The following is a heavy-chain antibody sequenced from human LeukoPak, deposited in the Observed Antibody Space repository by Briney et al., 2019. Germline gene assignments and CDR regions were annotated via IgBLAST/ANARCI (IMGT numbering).Heavy chain of an antibody. V-gene: IGHV1-8*02. CDR1: GYTFTSYD. D-gene: IGHD3-22*01. Sequence: ASVKVSCKASGYTFTSYDINWVRQATGQGLEWMGWMDPNSGNTDYAQKFQGRVTMTRNTSISTAYMELSSLRSEDTAVYYCARGDDDSIRAGAFDIWGQGTMVTVSS. CDR2: MDPNSGNT. J-gene: IGHJ3*02. CDR3: ARGDDDSIRAGAFDI.